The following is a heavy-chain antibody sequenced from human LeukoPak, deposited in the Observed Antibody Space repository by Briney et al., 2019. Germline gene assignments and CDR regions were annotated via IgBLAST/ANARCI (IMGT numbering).Heavy chain of an antibody. J-gene: IGHJ4*02. D-gene: IGHD3-22*01. CDR2: IYYSGST. CDR1: GGSISSSSYY. Sequence: SETLSLTCTVSGGSISSSSYYWGWIRQPPGKGLEWIGSIYYSGSTYYNPSLKSRVTISVDRSKNQFSLKLSSVTAADTAVYYCAKIYYYDSSGPFDYWGQGTLVTVSS. CDR3: AKIYYYDSSGPFDY. V-gene: IGHV4-39*01.